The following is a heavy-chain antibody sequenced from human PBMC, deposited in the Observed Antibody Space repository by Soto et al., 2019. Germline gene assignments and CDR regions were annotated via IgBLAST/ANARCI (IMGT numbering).Heavy chain of an antibody. D-gene: IGHD6-13*01. J-gene: IGHJ4*02. V-gene: IGHV3-23*01. CDR1: GFTFSSYA. CDR3: AKAFSSWPNQNIDY. CDR2: ISGSGGST. Sequence: GFLRLSCAASGFTFSSYAMSWVRQAPGKGLEWVSAISGSGGSTYYADSVKGRFTISRDNSKNTLYLQMNSLRAEDTAVYYCAKAFSSWPNQNIDYWGQGTLVTVSS.